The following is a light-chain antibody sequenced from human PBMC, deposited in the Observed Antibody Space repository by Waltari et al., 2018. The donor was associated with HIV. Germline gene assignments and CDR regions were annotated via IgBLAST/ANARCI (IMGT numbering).Light chain of an antibody. V-gene: IGKV3-15*01. J-gene: IGKJ2*01. Sequence: EIVMTQSLATRSVSPEKRATLTCRASQSIGSRLAWYQQKPGQDPRLLIYGASTRATGIPARISGSGSGTDFTVTISSLQSEDVAVYYCQQYNSWPPYTFGQGTKLGIK. CDR3: QQYNSWPPYT. CDR2: GAS. CDR1: QSIGSR.